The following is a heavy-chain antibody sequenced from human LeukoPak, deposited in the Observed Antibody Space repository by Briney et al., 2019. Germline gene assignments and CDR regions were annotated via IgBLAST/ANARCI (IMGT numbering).Heavy chain of an antibody. J-gene: IGHJ4*02. CDR3: AREGMAKIIDY. CDR1: GYTFTSYG. Sequence: ASVKVSCKASGYTFTSYGISWVRQAPGQGLEWMGWMNPNSGNTGYAQKFQGRVTITRNTSISTAYMELSSLRSEDTAVYYCAREGMAKIIDYWGQGTLVTVSS. V-gene: IGHV1-8*03. D-gene: IGHD5-24*01. CDR2: MNPNSGNT.